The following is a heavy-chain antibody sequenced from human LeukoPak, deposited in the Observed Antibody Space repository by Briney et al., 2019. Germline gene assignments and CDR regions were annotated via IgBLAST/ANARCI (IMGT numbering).Heavy chain of an antibody. J-gene: IGHJ4*02. CDR1: GYTFTDYY. Sequence: ASVKVSCKASGYTFTDYYIHWVRQAPGQGLEWMGWINPNSGDTNYAQKLQGRVTMTRDTSISTAYMELSRLRSDDTAVYYCARDLVVGAATPSFDYWGQGTLVTVSS. D-gene: IGHD1-26*01. CDR2: INPNSGDT. V-gene: IGHV1-2*02. CDR3: ARDLVVGAATPSFDY.